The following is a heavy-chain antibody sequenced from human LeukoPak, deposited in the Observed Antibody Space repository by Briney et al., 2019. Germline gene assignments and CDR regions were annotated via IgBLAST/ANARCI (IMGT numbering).Heavy chain of an antibody. CDR2: ISYDGSNK. J-gene: IGHJ4*02. Sequence: GGSLRLSCAASGFTFSSYAMHWVRQAPGKGLEWVAVISYDGSNKYYADSVKGRFTISRDNSKNTLYLQMNSLRAEDTAVYYCARAGGLGEHQLLDYWGQGTLVTVSS. CDR1: GFTFSSYA. V-gene: IGHV3-30-3*01. D-gene: IGHD3-10*01. CDR3: ARAGGLGEHQLLDY.